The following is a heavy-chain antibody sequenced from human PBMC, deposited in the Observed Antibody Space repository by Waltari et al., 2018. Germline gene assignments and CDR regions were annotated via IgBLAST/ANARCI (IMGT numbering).Heavy chain of an antibody. D-gene: IGHD2-15*01. J-gene: IGHJ5*02. CDR1: GYSISSGYY. CDR3: ARDGGVYCSGGSCYSAQGWFDP. Sequence: QVQLQESGPGLVKPSETLSLTCAVSGYSISSGYYWGWIRQPPGKGVEWIGGIYHSGSTYSNPSLKSRVTISVDTSKNQFSLKLSSVPAADTAVYYCARDGGVYCSGGSCYSAQGWFDPWGQGTLVTVSS. V-gene: IGHV4-38-2*02. CDR2: IYHSGST.